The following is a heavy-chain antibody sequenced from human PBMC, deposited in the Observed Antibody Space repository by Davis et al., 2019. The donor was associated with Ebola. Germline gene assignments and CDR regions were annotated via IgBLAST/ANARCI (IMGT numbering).Heavy chain of an antibody. V-gene: IGHV3-23*01. D-gene: IGHD6-6*01. CDR1: GFTFSSYW. Sequence: GESLKISCAASGFTFSSYWMSWVRQAPGKGLEWVSGISDSGSSTHYADSVKGRFTISRDNSKNTLYLQMNSLRAEDTAAYYCAKGGGTSSSDFRRTWGQGTLVTVSS. CDR3: AKGGGTSSSDFRRT. J-gene: IGHJ5*02. CDR2: ISDSGSST.